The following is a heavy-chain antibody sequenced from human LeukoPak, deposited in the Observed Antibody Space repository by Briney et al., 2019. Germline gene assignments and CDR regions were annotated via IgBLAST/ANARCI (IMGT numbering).Heavy chain of an antibody. CDR2: IYYSGST. CDR3: ARYAGSSPSPYDAFDI. Sequence: KPSETLSLTCTVSGGSISSYYWSWIRQPPGKGLEWIGYIYYSGSTNYNPSLKSRVTISVDTSKNQFSLKLSSVTAADTAVYYCARYAGSSPSPYDAFDIWGQGTMVTVSS. V-gene: IGHV4-59*08. D-gene: IGHD3-10*01. CDR1: GGSISSYY. J-gene: IGHJ3*02.